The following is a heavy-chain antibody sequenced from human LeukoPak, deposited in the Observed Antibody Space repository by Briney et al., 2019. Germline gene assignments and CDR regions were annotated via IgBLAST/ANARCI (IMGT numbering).Heavy chain of an antibody. CDR2: IYHSGST. V-gene: IGHV4-30-2*01. J-gene: IGHJ5*02. D-gene: IGHD3-10*01. CDR3: AREDGSYNWFDP. Sequence: PSQTLSLTCAVSGGSISSGGYSWGWIRQPPGKGLEWIGYIYHSGSTIYNPSLKSRVTISVDRSKNQFSLNLSSVTAADTAVYYCAREDGSYNWFDPWGQGTLVTVSS. CDR1: GGSISSGGYS.